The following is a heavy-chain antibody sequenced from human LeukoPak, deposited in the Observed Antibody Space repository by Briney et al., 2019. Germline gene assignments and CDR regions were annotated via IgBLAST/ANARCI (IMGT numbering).Heavy chain of an antibody. CDR3: ARVLTMVRGAFNWFDP. CDR2: ISAYNGNT. CDR1: GYTFSSYG. D-gene: IGHD3-10*01. Sequence: GASVKVSCKASGYTFSSYGISWVRQAPGQGVEWMGWISAYNGNTNYAQKLQGRVTMTTDTSTGTAYMELRSLRSDDTAVYYCARVLTMVRGAFNWFDPWGQGTLVTVSS. J-gene: IGHJ5*02. V-gene: IGHV1-18*01.